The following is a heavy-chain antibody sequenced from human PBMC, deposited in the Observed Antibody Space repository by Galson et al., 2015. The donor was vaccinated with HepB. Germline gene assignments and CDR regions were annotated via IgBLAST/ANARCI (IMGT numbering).Heavy chain of an antibody. CDR1: GFTFSSYS. D-gene: IGHD3-10*01. J-gene: IGHJ4*02. CDR3: ARATYGSGSYLPN. V-gene: IGHV3-21*01. Sequence: SLRLSCAASGFTFSSYSMNWVRQAPGKGLEWVSSIRSSSSYIYYADSVKGRFTISRDNAKNSLYLQMNSLRAEDTAVYYCARATYGSGSYLPNWGQGTLVTVSS. CDR2: IRSSSSYI.